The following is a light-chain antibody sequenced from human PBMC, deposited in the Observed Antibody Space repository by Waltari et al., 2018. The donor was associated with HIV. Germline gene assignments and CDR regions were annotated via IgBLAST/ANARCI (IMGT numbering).Light chain of an antibody. CDR2: EVS. V-gene: IGLV2-14*01. Sequence: QSALTQPASVSGSPGQSVTLSCTRPSSDVGGYNYVSWYQQHPGKAPKLMIYEVSNRPSGVSNRFSGSKSGNTASLTISGLQAEDEADYYCSSYTSSSTVVFGGGTKLTVL. CDR1: SSDVGGYNY. J-gene: IGLJ2*01. CDR3: SSYTSSSTVV.